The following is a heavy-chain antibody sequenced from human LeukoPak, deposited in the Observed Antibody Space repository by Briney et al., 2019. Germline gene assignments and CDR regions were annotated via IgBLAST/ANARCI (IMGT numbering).Heavy chain of an antibody. CDR2: ISYDGSNK. V-gene: IGHV3-30-3*01. CDR3: ARASGVAADNFDY. CDR1: GFTFSSYA. J-gene: IGHJ4*02. Sequence: QPGGSLRLSCAASGFTFSSYAMHWVRQAPGKGLEWVAVISYDGSNKYYADSVKGRFTISRDNSKNTLYLQMNSLRAEDTAVYYCARASGVAADNFDYWGQGTLVTVSS. D-gene: IGHD2-15*01.